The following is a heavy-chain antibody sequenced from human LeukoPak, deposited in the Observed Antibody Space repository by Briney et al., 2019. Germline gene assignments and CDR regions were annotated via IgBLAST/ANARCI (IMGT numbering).Heavy chain of an antibody. D-gene: IGHD6-19*01. V-gene: IGHV1-24*01. CDR2: FDPEDGET. Sequence: ASVKVSCKVSGYTLTELSMHWVRQAPGKGLEWMGGFDPEDGETIYAQKFQGRVTMTEDTSTDTAYMELSSLRSEDTAVYYCATNLFYSSGWYHWFDPWGQGTLATVSS. CDR3: ATNLFYSSGWYHWFDP. CDR1: GYTLTELS. J-gene: IGHJ5*02.